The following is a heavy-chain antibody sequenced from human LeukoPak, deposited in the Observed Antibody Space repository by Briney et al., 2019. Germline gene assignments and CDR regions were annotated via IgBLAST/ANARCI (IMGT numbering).Heavy chain of an antibody. CDR3: ARDQPRYCSGGSCYSKQDY. V-gene: IGHV4-34*01. J-gene: IGHJ4*02. Sequence: SETLSLTCADYGGSFSGYYWSWIRQPPGKGLEWIGEINHSGSTNYNPSLKSRVTISVDTSKNQFSLKLSSVTAADTAVYYCARDQPRYCSGGSCYSKQDYWGQGTLVTVSS. D-gene: IGHD2-15*01. CDR2: INHSGST. CDR1: GGSFSGYY.